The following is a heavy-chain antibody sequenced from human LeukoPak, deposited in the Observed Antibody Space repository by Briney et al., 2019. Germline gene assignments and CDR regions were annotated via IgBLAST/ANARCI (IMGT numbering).Heavy chain of an antibody. D-gene: IGHD5-24*01. Sequence: ASVKVSCKASGYTFTSYDINWVRQATGQGLEWMGWMNPNSGNTGYAQKFQGRVTMTRNTSISTAYMELSSLRSEDTAVYYCARGERARVGHRFVGDLFDLWGQGTLVTVSS. CDR3: ARGERARVGHRFVGDLFDL. J-gene: IGHJ5*02. V-gene: IGHV1-8*01. CDR1: GYTFTSYD. CDR2: MNPNSGNT.